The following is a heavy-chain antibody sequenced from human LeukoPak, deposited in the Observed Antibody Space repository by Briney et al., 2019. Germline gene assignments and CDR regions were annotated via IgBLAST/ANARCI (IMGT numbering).Heavy chain of an antibody. CDR3: ARDPSSSWNYFDN. CDR1: GFTFSSYA. J-gene: IGHJ4*02. V-gene: IGHV3-30-3*01. CDR2: ISYDGGNK. Sequence: PGGSLRLSCAASGFTFSSYAMHWVRQAPGKGLEWVAVISYDGGNKYYADSVKGRFTISRDNSKNTLYLQMNSLRAEDTAVYYCARDPSSSWNYFDNWGQGTLVTVSS. D-gene: IGHD6-13*01.